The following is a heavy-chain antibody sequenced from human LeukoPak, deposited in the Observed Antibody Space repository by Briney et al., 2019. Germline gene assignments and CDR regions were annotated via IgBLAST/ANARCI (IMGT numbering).Heavy chain of an antibody. D-gene: IGHD4-17*01. CDR1: GFTFSSYG. V-gene: IGHV3-30*02. Sequence: GGSLRLSCAAPGFTFSSYGMHWVRQAPGKGLEWVAFIRYDGSNKYYADSVKGRFTISRDNSKNTLYLQMNSLRAEDTAVYYCAKDGTYGDSNIGDYWGQGTLVTVSS. J-gene: IGHJ4*02. CDR3: AKDGTYGDSNIGDY. CDR2: IRYDGSNK.